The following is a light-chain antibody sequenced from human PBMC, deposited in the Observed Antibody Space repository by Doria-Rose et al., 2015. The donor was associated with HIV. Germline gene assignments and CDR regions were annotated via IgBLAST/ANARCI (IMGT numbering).Light chain of an antibody. J-gene: IGKJ1*01. CDR2: DGS. CDR1: QSFSSTY. Sequence: TQSPGTLPLSPGERATLSCRASQSFSSTYFAWYQQKPGQAPSLLIYDGSTRATGIPDRLSGSGSGTDFTLAITRLEPEDCALYYCHQYGTSWTFGQGTKVEI. V-gene: IGKV3-20*01. CDR3: HQYGTSWT.